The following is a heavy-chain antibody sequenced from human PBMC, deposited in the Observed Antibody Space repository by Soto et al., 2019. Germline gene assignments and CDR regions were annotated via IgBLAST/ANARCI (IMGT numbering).Heavy chain of an antibody. D-gene: IGHD3-3*01. CDR3: AIGLYYDFWSGYYTGLGYYYGMDV. V-gene: IGHV1-8*01. Sequence: ASVKVSCKASGYTFTSYDINWVRQATGQGLEWMGWMNPNSGNTGDAQKFQGRVTMTRNTSISTAYMELSSLRSEDTAVYYCAIGLYYDFWSGYYTGLGYYYGMDVWGQGTTVTVSS. CDR1: GYTFTSYD. J-gene: IGHJ6*02. CDR2: MNPNSGNT.